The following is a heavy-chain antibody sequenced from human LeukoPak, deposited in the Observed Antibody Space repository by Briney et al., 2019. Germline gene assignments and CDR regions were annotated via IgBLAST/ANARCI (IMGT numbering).Heavy chain of an antibody. D-gene: IGHD3-16*02. Sequence: PSETLSLTCTFSGGSISSYYWSWIRQPPGKGLEWIGYIYHSGSINYNPSLKSRVTISVDTSKNQFSLKLSSVIAADTAVYYCARHYDSVWGTYRPNDAFDIWGQGTMVTVSS. CDR3: ARHYDSVWGTYRPNDAFDI. CDR1: GGSISSYY. CDR2: IYHSGSI. J-gene: IGHJ3*02. V-gene: IGHV4-59*01.